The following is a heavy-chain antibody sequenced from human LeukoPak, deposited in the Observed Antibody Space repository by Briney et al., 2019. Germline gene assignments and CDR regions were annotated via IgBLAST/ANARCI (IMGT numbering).Heavy chain of an antibody. Sequence: PGGSLRLSCAVSGFTFSNSAMTWVRRAPGKGLEWVAAISDSGGDTIYTDSVKDRFTISRDNSKNTLYLQMNSLRVEDTAVYYCARDGGYSWDLDYWGQGTLVTVSS. J-gene: IGHJ4*02. D-gene: IGHD5-18*01. CDR3: ARDGGYSWDLDY. V-gene: IGHV3-23*01. CDR1: GFTFSNSA. CDR2: ISDSGGDT.